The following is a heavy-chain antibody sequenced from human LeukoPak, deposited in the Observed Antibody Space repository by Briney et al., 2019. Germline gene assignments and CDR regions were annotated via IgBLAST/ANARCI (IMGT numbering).Heavy chain of an antibody. J-gene: IGHJ4*02. Sequence: ASVKVSCKASGYTFTGYYIHWVRQAPGQGPEWMGWISPNSGGANYAQKFRGRVTMTRDASITTAYMELSSLKSDDTALYYCARVYYLWESYRYLFDYWGQGSLVTVSS. V-gene: IGHV1-2*02. CDR2: ISPNSGGA. CDR1: GYTFTGYY. CDR3: ARVYYLWESYRYLFDY. D-gene: IGHD3-16*02.